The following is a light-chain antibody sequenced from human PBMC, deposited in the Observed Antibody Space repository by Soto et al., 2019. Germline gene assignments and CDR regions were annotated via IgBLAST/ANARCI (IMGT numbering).Light chain of an antibody. CDR3: QQYGSSPLT. Sequence: EIVLTQSPGTLSLSPGERATLSCRASQSVSSSYLAWYQQKPGQAPRLLIYGASNRATGIPDRFSGSGSGTDFTLTISRLEPEDFAVYYCQQYGSSPLTFGGGTNVEI. CDR2: GAS. J-gene: IGKJ4*01. CDR1: QSVSSSY. V-gene: IGKV3-20*01.